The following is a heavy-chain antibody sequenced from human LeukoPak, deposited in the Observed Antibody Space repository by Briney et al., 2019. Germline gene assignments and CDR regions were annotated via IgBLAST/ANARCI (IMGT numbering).Heavy chain of an antibody. CDR2: IYYSGST. CDR1: GGSISSYY. J-gene: IGHJ4*02. CDR3: ARDSSGWYGGSDY. D-gene: IGHD6-19*01. V-gene: IGHV4-59*01. Sequence: PSETLSLTCTASGGSISSYYWSWIRQPPGKGLEWIGYIYYSGSTNYNPSLKSRVTISVDTSKNQFSLKLSPVTAADTAVYYCARDSSGWYGGSDYWGQGTLVTVSS.